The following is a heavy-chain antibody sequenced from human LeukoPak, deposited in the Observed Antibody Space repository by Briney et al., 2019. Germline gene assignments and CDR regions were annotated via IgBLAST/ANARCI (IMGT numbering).Heavy chain of an antibody. V-gene: IGHV3-33*01. J-gene: IGHJ6*02. CDR1: GFTFSSYG. CDR2: IWYDGSNK. Sequence: GGSLRLSCAASGFTFSSYGMHWVRQAPGKGLEWVAVIWYDGSNKYYADSVKGRFTISRDNSKNTLYLQMNSLRAEDTAVYYCARDATYYDFWSGYYHPGLYYGMDVWGQGTTVTVSS. CDR3: ARDATYYDFWSGYYHPGLYYGMDV. D-gene: IGHD3-3*01.